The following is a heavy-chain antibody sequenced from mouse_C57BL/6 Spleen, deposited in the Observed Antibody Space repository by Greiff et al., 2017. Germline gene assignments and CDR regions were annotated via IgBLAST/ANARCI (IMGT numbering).Heavy chain of an antibody. V-gene: IGHV1-72*01. CDR1: GYTFTSYW. J-gene: IGHJ1*03. Sequence: VQLQESGAELVKPGASVKLSCKASGYTFTSYWMHWVKQRPGRGLEWIGRIDPNSGGTKYNEKFKSKATLTVDKPSSTAYMQLSSLTSEDSAVYDCATRGTVVDWYFDVWGTGTTVTVSS. CDR3: ATRGTVVDWYFDV. CDR2: IDPNSGGT. D-gene: IGHD1-1*01.